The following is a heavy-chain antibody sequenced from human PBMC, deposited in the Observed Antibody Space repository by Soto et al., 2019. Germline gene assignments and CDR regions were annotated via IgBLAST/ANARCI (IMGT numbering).Heavy chain of an antibody. CDR2: IIPIFGTA. Sequence: QVQLVQSGAEVKKPGSSVKVSCKASGGTFSSYAISWVRQAPGQGLAWMGGIIPIFGTANYAQKFQGRVTSTADESTSTVYMELSSLRSEDTGVYYCASSRPAAMLRYYYGMDVWGQGTTVTVSS. CDR3: ASSRPAAMLRYYYGMDV. CDR1: GGTFSSYA. J-gene: IGHJ6*02. D-gene: IGHD2-2*01. V-gene: IGHV1-69*12.